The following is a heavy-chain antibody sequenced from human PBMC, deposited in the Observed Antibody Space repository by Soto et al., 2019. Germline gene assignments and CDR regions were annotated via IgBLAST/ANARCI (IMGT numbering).Heavy chain of an antibody. D-gene: IGHD3-10*01. CDR3: ARDRAGVYPYYYGMDV. Sequence: GGSLRLSCAASGFTFSSYWMSWVRQAPGKGLEWVANIKQDGSEKYYVDSVKGRFTISRDNAKNSLYLQMNSLRAEDTAVYYCARDRAGVYPYYYGMDVWGQGTTVTVS. CDR2: IKQDGSEK. J-gene: IGHJ6*02. V-gene: IGHV3-7*01. CDR1: GFTFSSYW.